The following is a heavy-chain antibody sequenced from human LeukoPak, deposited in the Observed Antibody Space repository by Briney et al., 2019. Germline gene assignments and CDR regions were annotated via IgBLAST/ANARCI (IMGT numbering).Heavy chain of an antibody. CDR1: GYSFPTYW. CDR2: IYPRDSDT. V-gene: IGHV5-51*01. D-gene: IGHD3-22*01. CDR3: ASSGYYLDYFDY. J-gene: IGHJ4*02. Sequence: GESLKISCKGSGYSFPTYWIGWVRQTPGKGLEWMGIIYPRDSDTRYSPSFQGQVTISADRSLSTAYLQWSSLKASDTAMYYCASSGYYLDYFDYWGQGTLVTVSS.